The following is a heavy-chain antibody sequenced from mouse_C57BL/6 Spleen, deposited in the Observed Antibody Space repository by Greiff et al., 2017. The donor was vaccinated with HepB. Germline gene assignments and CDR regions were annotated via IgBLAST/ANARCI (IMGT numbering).Heavy chain of an antibody. Sequence: QVQLQQPGAELVRPGSSVKLSCKASGYTFTSYWMHWVKQRPIQGLEWIGNIDPSDSETHYNQKFKDKATLTVDKSSSTAYMQLSSLTSEDSAVYYCARDRITTVVPTDYWGQGTPLTVSS. J-gene: IGHJ2*01. CDR2: IDPSDSET. CDR3: ARDRITTVVPTDY. CDR1: GYTFTSYW. D-gene: IGHD1-1*01. V-gene: IGHV1-52*01.